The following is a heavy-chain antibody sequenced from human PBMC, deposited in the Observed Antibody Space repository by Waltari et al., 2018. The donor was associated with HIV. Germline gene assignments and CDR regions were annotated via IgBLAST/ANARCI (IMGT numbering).Heavy chain of an antibody. CDR2: IIPILGIA. J-gene: IGHJ6*02. Sequence: QVQLVQSGAEVKKPGSSVKVSCKASGGTFSSYAISWVRQAPGQGLEWMGRIIPILGIANDAQKFQGRVTLTADKSTSTAYMELSSLRSEDTAVYYCARDSEDPYYYYYGMDVWGQGTTVTVSS. CDR1: GGTFSSYA. V-gene: IGHV1-69*04. D-gene: IGHD1-26*01. CDR3: ARDSEDPYYYYYGMDV.